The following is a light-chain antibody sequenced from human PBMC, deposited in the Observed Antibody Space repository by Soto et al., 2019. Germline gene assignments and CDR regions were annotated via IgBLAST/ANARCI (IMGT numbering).Light chain of an antibody. J-gene: IGLJ1*01. V-gene: IGLV1-47*02. CDR1: SSNIGSNY. Sequence: QSVLTQPPSASGTPGQRVTISCSGSSSNIGSNYVYWYQQLPGTAPKLLIYSNNQRPSGDPDRFSCSKSGTSASLAISGLRSEDEADDYCAAWDDSLSAHYVFGTGTKVTVL. CDR2: SNN. CDR3: AAWDDSLSAHYV.